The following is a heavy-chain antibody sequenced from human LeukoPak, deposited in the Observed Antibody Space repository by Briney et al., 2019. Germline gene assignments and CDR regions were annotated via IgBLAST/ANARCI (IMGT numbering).Heavy chain of an antibody. D-gene: IGHD3-3*01. J-gene: IGHJ5*02. CDR1: GGSISSYY. Sequence: SETLSLTCTVSGGSISSYYWSWIRQPPGKGLEWIGYIYYSGSTNYNPSLKGRVTISVDTSKNQFSLKLSSVTAADTAVYYCARVSVTIFGVVIPGFDPWGQGTLVTVSS. V-gene: IGHV4-59*01. CDR3: ARVSVTIFGVVIPGFDP. CDR2: IYYSGST.